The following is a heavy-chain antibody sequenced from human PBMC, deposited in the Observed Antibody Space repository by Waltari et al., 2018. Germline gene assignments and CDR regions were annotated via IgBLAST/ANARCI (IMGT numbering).Heavy chain of an antibody. CDR2: IWYDGSNK. V-gene: IGHV3-33*06. Sequence: QVQLVESGGGVVQPGRSLRLSCAASGFTFSSYGMHWVRPAPGKGLEWVAVIWYDGSNKYYADSVKGRFTISRDNSKNTLYLQMNSLRAEDTAVYYCAKERLGKVRWYFDLWGRGTLVTVSS. J-gene: IGHJ2*01. CDR3: AKERLGKVRWYFDL. CDR1: GFTFSSYG. D-gene: IGHD3-16*01.